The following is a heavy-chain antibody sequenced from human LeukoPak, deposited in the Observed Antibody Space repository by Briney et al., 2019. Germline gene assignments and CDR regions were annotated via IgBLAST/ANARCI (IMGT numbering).Heavy chain of an antibody. CDR3: ARGYNWNYDSNFDY. V-gene: IGHV4-4*07. CDR1: GGSISSYY. J-gene: IGHJ4*02. CDR2: IYTSGST. Sequence: PSETLSLTCTVSGGSISSYYWSWIRQPAGKGLEWIGRIYTSGSTNYSPSLKSRVTMSVDTSKNQFSLKLSSVTAADPAVYYCARGYNWNYDSNFDYWGQGTLVTVSS. D-gene: IGHD1-7*01.